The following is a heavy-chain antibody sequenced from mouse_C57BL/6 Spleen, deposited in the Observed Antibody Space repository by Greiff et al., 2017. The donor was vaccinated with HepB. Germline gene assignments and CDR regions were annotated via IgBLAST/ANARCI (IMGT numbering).Heavy chain of an antibody. J-gene: IGHJ3*01. CDR2: ISYDGSN. Sequence: EVQLVESGPGLVKPSQSLSLTCSVTGYSITSGYYWNWIRQFPGNKLEWMGYISYDGSNNYNPSLKNRISITRDTSKNQFFLKLNSVTTEDTATYYCARDWGLRLFAYWGQGTLVTVSA. CDR1: GYSITSGYY. CDR3: ARDWGLRLFAY. D-gene: IGHD2-2*01. V-gene: IGHV3-6*01.